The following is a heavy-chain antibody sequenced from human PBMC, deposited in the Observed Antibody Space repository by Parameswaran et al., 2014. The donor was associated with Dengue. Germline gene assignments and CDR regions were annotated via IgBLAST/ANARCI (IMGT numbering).Heavy chain of an antibody. CDR3: ARGGIAVAGIRAGTQHYYYYGMDV. D-gene: IGHD6-19*01. Sequence: WIRQPPGKGLEWVAVISYDGSNKYYADSVKGRFTISRDNSKNTLYLQMNSLRAEDTAVYYCARGGIAVAGIRAGTQHYYYYGMDVWGQGTTVTVSS. J-gene: IGHJ6*02. V-gene: IGHV3-30*04. CDR2: ISYDGSNK.